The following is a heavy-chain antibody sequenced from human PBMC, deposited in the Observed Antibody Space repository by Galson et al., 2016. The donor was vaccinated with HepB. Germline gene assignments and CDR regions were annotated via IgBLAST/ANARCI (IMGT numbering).Heavy chain of an antibody. CDR3: ARGLAAGGMDV. CDR2: LKSDGTST. CDR1: GFTFSSHW. J-gene: IGHJ6*02. Sequence: SLRLSCAASGFTFSSHWMHWVRQAPGKGLMCVSRLKSDGTSTYYADSVKGRFTISRDNAKNTLYLQMNNLSAEDTAVYYCARGLAAGGMDVWGQGTTVTVSS. V-gene: IGHV3-74*01. D-gene: IGHD3-9*01.